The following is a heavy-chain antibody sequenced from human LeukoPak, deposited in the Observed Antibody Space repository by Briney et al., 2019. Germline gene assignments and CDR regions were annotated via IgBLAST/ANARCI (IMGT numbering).Heavy chain of an antibody. CDR2: ISSSSSYI. V-gene: IGHV3-21*01. CDR1: GFTFSSYS. D-gene: IGHD1-14*01. Sequence: GGSLRLSCAASGFTFSSYSMNWVRQAPGKGLEWVSSISSSSSYIYYADSVKGRFTISRDNAKNSLYLQMNSLRAEDTAVYYCAGDPDRWVKYFDYWGQGTLVTVSS. CDR3: AGDPDRWVKYFDY. J-gene: IGHJ4*02.